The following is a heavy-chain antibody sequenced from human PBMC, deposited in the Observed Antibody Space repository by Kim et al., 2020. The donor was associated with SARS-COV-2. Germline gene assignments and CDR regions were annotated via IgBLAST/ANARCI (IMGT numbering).Heavy chain of an antibody. Sequence: VKGRLTISRDDSKRIAYLQMNSLKTEDTAVYYCTRDALGYCSSTSCNFDYWGQGTLVTVSS. CDR3: TRDALGYCSSTSCNFDY. D-gene: IGHD2-2*01. J-gene: IGHJ4*02. V-gene: IGHV3-49*02.